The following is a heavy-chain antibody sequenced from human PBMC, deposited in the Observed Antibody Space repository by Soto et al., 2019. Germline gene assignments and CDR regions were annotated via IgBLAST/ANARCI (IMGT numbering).Heavy chain of an antibody. CDR2: INHSGST. D-gene: IGHD3-3*01. V-gene: IGHV4-34*01. CDR3: AVGPPTYYDFWSGYNYMDV. CDR1: GGSFSGYY. J-gene: IGHJ6*03. Sequence: SETLSLTCAVYGGSFSGYYWSWIRQPPGKGLEWIGEINHSGSTNYNPSLKSRVTISVDTSKNQFSLKLSSVTAADTAVYYCAVGPPTYYDFWSGYNYMDVWGKGTTVS.